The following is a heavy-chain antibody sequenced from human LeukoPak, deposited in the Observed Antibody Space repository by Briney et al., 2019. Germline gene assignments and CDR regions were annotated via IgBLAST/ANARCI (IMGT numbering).Heavy chain of an antibody. J-gene: IGHJ4*02. CDR2: IDPSGSDI. Sequence: GESLKISCKASGYSFTSYWIGWLRHMPGKVLELMGIIDPSGSDIRYTPSFQGQITISADKSLSTAYLQWNSLKASDTAIYHCARQTAMGRSGDYWGQGTLVTVSS. CDR1: GYSFTSYW. D-gene: IGHD7-27*01. CDR3: ARQTAMGRSGDY. V-gene: IGHV5-51*01.